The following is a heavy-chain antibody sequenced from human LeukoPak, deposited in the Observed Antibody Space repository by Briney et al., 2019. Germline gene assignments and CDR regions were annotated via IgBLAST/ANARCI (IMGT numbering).Heavy chain of an antibody. J-gene: IGHJ4*02. Sequence: GGSLRLSCAASGFTFSSYAVHWVRQAPGKGLEWVSLISWDGGSTYYADSVKGRFTISRDNSKNSLYLQMNSLRTEDTALYYCAKGGTYYDFWSGYPPADYWGQGTLVTVSS. D-gene: IGHD3-3*01. CDR1: GFTFSSYA. CDR3: AKGGTYYDFWSGYPPADY. CDR2: ISWDGGST. V-gene: IGHV3-43*01.